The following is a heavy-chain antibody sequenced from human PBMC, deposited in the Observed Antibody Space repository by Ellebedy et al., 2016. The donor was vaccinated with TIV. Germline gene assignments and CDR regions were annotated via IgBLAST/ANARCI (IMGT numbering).Heavy chain of an antibody. V-gene: IGHV4-59*01. D-gene: IGHD3-22*01. J-gene: IGHJ6*02. Sequence: SETLSLTCTVSGGSISSYYWSWIRQPPGKGLEWIGYIYYSGSTNYNPSLKSRVTISVDTSKNQFSLKLSSVTAADTAVYYCARDAVVSTGYYGMDVWGQGTTVTVSS. CDR3: ARDAVVSTGYYGMDV. CDR1: GGSISSYY. CDR2: IYYSGST.